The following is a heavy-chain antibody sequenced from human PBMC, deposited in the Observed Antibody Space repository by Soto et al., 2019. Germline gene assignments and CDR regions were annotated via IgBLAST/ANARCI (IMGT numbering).Heavy chain of an antibody. CDR2: IYYSGST. CDR3: AREGYSSGWYGVFDY. J-gene: IGHJ4*02. D-gene: IGHD6-19*01. Sequence: SETLSLTCTVSGGSISSYYWSWIRQPPGKGLEWIGYIYYSGSTNYNPSLKSRVTISVDTSKNQFSLKLSSVTAADTAVYYCAREGYSSGWYGVFDYWGQGTLVTVS. CDR1: GGSISSYY. V-gene: IGHV4-59*01.